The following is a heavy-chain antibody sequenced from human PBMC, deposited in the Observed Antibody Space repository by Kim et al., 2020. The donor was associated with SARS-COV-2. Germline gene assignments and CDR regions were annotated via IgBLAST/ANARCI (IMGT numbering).Heavy chain of an antibody. Sequence: SETLSLTCTVSGYSISIGYYWGWIRQPPGKGLEWIGSVYHSGSTYYNPSLKSRVTISVDTSKNQFSLKLTSVTAADTAVYFCASPKPYYYDSRGDRAGPFDYWGQGTLVTVSS. CDR1: GYSISIGYY. D-gene: IGHD3-22*01. J-gene: IGHJ4*02. CDR3: ASPKPYYYDSRGDRAGPFDY. V-gene: IGHV4-38-2*02. CDR2: VYHSGST.